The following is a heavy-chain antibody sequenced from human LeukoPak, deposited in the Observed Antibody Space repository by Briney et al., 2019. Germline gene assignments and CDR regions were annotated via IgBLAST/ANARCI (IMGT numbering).Heavy chain of an antibody. CDR2: IGGTGVRT. V-gene: IGHV3-23*01. J-gene: IGHJ4*02. CDR1: GFTFSSYA. D-gene: IGHD2-21*02. Sequence: PGGSLRLSCASSGFTFSSYAMSWVRQAPGKGLEWVSTIGGTGVRTYYADSVKGRFTISRDNSKNTLYLQINSLRAEDTAVYYCARAVCGGDCFTPFDYWGQGTLVTVSS. CDR3: ARAVCGGDCFTPFDY.